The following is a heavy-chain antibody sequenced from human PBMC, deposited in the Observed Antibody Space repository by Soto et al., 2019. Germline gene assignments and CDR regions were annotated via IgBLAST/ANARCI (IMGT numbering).Heavy chain of an antibody. V-gene: IGHV1-3*01. CDR3: ARDRSSGWYGSGY. D-gene: IGHD6-19*01. J-gene: IGHJ4*02. CDR2: INAGNGNT. CDR1: GYTFTSYA. Sequence: AASVKVSCKASGYTFTSYAMHWVRQAPGQRLEWMGWINAGNGNTKYSQKFQGRVTITRDTSASTAYMELSSLRSEDTAVYYCARDRSSGWYGSGYWGQGTLVTVSS.